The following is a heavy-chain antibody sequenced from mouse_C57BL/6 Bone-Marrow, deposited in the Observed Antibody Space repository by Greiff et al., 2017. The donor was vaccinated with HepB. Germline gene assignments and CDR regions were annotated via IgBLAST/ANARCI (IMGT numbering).Heavy chain of an antibody. Sequence: QVQLQQPGAELVRPGTSVKLSCKASGYTFTSYWMHWVKQRPGQGLEWIGVIDPSDSYTNYNQKFKGKATLTVDTSSSTAYMQLSSLTSEDSAVYYCARHYSNSCAMDYWGQGTSVTVSS. D-gene: IGHD2-5*01. V-gene: IGHV1-59*01. CDR2: IDPSDSYT. CDR3: ARHYSNSCAMDY. J-gene: IGHJ4*01. CDR1: GYTFTSYW.